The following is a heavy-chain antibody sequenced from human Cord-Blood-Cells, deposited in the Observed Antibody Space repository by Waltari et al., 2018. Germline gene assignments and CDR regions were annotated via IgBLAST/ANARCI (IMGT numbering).Heavy chain of an antibody. J-gene: IGHJ4*02. CDR2: IRSKANSYAT. CDR1: VFTFRGSA. CDR3: TRHSNSGSDY. Sequence: EVQLVESGGGLVQPGGSLKLSCAAPVFTFRGSAMTWVRQASGKGLEWVGRIRSKANSYATAYAASVKGRFTISRDDSKNTAYLQMNSLKTEDTAVYYCTRHSNSGSDYWGQGTLVTVSS. V-gene: IGHV3-73*02. D-gene: IGHD2-21*01.